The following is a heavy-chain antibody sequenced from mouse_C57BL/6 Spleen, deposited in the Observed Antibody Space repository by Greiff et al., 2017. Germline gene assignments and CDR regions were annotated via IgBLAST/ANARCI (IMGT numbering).Heavy chain of an antibody. CDR1: GYTFTDYY. J-gene: IGHJ2*01. Sequence: VQLQQSGPELVKPGASVKISCKASGYTFTDYYMNWVKQSHGKSLEWIGDINPNNGGTSYNQKFKGKATLTVDKSSSTAYMELRSLTSEDSAVYYCAREGNWDVGDYFDYWGQGTTLTVSS. CDR2: INPNNGGT. D-gene: IGHD4-1*01. V-gene: IGHV1-26*01. CDR3: AREGNWDVGDYFDY.